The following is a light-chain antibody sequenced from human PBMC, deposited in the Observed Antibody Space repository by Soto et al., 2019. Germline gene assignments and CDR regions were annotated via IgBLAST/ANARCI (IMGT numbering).Light chain of an antibody. J-gene: IGKJ2*02. CDR2: GAS. CDR1: QTINNY. CDR3: QQSYTTPPCT. Sequence: DIQMTQSPSSLSASVGDRVTITCRASQTINNYLHWYQQKPGKAPKLLIYGASSLQSGVPSRFSGSGSGTDFTLTISSLQPEDFATYYCQQSYTTPPCTFGQGTNLEIK. V-gene: IGKV1-39*01.